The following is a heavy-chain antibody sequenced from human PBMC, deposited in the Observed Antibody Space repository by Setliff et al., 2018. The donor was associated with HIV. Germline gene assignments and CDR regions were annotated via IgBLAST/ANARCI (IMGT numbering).Heavy chain of an antibody. CDR2: ILYSGST. V-gene: IGHV4-39*01. CDR1: GVSFSNINYY. Sequence: SETLSLTCTVSGVSFSNINYYWAWIRQPPGMGLEWIANILYSGSTYYNPSLRSRVTISVDTSKNQFSPKLNSVTAADSAVYYCARPQLGWGGGSHSDYWGQGTLVTVSS. J-gene: IGHJ4*02. CDR3: ARPQLGWGGGSHSDY. D-gene: IGHD1-1*01.